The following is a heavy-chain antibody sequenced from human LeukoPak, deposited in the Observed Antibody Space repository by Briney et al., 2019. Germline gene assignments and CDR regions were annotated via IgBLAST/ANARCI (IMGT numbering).Heavy chain of an antibody. CDR2: IYSGGST. CDR1: GFTVSSNY. D-gene: IGHD6-19*01. Sequence: PGGSLRLSCAASGFTVSSNYMSWVRQAPGKGLEWVSVIYSGGSTYYADSVKGRFTISRDNSKNTLYLKMNSLRAEDTAVYYCARALIAVAGMDAFDIWGQGTMVTVSS. V-gene: IGHV3-53*01. J-gene: IGHJ3*02. CDR3: ARALIAVAGMDAFDI.